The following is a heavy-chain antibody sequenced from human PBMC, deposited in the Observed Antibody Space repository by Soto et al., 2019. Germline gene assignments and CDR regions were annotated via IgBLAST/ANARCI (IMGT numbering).Heavy chain of an antibody. CDR1: GYTFTSYA. Sequence: ASVKVSCKASGYTFTSYAMHWVRQAPGQRLEWMGWINAGNGNTKYSQKFQGRVTITRDTSASTAYMELSSLRSEDTAVYYCAREGRSHYDFWSGSGGWFDPWGQGTLVTVSS. CDR3: AREGRSHYDFWSGSGGWFDP. CDR2: INAGNGNT. J-gene: IGHJ5*02. D-gene: IGHD3-3*01. V-gene: IGHV1-3*01.